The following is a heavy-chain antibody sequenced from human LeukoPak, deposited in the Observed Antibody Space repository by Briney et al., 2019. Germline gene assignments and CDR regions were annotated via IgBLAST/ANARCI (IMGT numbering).Heavy chain of an antibody. CDR1: GSTFSSYG. J-gene: IGHJ4*02. CDR3: AKQLGYCSDGSCYFPY. D-gene: IGHD2-15*01. V-gene: IGHV3-30*18. CDR2: ISYDGSNK. Sequence: GGSLRLSCAASGSTFSSYGMHWVRQAPGKGLEWVAVISYDGSNKYYADSVKGRFTISRDNSKNTLYLQMNSLRAEDTAVYYCAKQLGYCSDGSCYFPYWGQGTLVTVSS.